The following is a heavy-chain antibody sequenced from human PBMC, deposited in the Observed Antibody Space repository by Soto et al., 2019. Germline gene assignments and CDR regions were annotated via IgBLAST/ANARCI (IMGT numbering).Heavy chain of an antibody. Sequence: QVQLVESGGGVVQPGRSLRLSCAASGFTFSSYAMHWVRQAPGKGLEWVAVISYDGSNKYYADSVKGRFTISRDNSKNTLYLQMNSLRAEDTAVYYCARLTGYSSGSRYFALWGRGTLVTVSS. CDR1: GFTFSSYA. V-gene: IGHV3-30-3*01. CDR3: ARLTGYSSGSRYFAL. J-gene: IGHJ2*01. D-gene: IGHD6-19*01. CDR2: ISYDGSNK.